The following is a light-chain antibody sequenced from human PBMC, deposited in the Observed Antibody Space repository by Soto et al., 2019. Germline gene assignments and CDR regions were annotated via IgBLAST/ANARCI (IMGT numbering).Light chain of an antibody. CDR1: PSVSSN. V-gene: IGKV3-15*01. J-gene: IGKJ1*01. Sequence: EIVMTQSPATLSVSPGERATLSCRASPSVSSNLARYKHNPGEATRLLIYGASTRATGIPARFSGSGSGTEFTLTISSLQSEDFAVYYCQQYNNWPGTFGQGTKV. CDR3: QQYNNWPGT. CDR2: GAS.